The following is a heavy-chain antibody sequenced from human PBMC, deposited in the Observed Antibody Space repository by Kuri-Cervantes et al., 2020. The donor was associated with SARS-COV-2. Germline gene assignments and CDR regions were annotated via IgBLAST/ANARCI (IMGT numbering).Heavy chain of an antibody. Sequence: ASVKVSCKASGYTFTSYAMHWVRQAPGQRLEWMGWINAGNGNTKYSQKFQGRVTITRDTSASTAYMELSSLRPEDTAVYYCARDHPYSNYDYYYYGMDVWGQGTTVTVSS. CDR3: ARDHPYSNYDYYYYGMDV. V-gene: IGHV1-3*01. CDR2: INAGNGNT. J-gene: IGHJ6*02. CDR1: GYTFTSYA. D-gene: IGHD4-11*01.